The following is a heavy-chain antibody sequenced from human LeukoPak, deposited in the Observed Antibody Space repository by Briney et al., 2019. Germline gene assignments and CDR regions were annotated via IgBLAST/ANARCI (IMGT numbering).Heavy chain of an antibody. Sequence: XLSXXCSVSGGSISNFNWWNWVRQSPGKGLEWVGQIYHNGITNYSPSLKSRLTISVDKSRNLFSLNLTSVTAADTAVYFCARELATINGPYFESWGQGTLVTVSS. D-gene: IGHD5-24*01. CDR2: IYHNGIT. V-gene: IGHV4-4*01. CDR1: GGSISNFNW. CDR3: ARELATINGPYFES. J-gene: IGHJ4*02.